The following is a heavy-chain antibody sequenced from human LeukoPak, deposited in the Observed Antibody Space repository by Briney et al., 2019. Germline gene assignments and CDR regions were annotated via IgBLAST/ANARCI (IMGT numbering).Heavy chain of an antibody. J-gene: IGHJ4*02. V-gene: IGHV3-66*01. D-gene: IGHD1-1*01. CDR1: GFTVSSNY. CDR3: AKSPKTGFLFDY. Sequence: PGGSLRLSCAASGFTVSSNYMSWVRQAPGKGLEWVSVIYGGVNTVYADSVQGRFTISRDNSKNTLYLQMSSLRAKDTAVYYCAKSPKTGFLFDYWGKGTLVTVSS. CDR2: IYGGVNT.